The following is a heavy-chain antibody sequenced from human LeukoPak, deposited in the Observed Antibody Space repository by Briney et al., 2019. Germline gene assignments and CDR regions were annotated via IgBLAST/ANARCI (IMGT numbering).Heavy chain of an antibody. CDR1: GFSFSDHH. CDR3: TRRLTSNRYFDY. D-gene: IGHD1-14*01. J-gene: IGHJ4*02. CDR2: SRRKANSYTT. Sequence: GGSLRLSCAASGFSFSDHHMGWVRQAPGKGLEWVVPSRRKANSYTTEYAPSVKDRFTISRDDSKNSLYLQMNSLKTEDTAMSSCTRRLTSNRYFDYWGQGILVSVSS. V-gene: IGHV3-72*01.